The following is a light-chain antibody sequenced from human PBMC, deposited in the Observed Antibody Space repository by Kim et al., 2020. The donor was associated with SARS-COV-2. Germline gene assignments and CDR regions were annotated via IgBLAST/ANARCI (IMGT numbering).Light chain of an antibody. J-gene: IGKJ1*01. CDR1: QSVSTIY. CDR2: GAS. CDR3: QQRGSSPQT. V-gene: IGKV3-20*01. Sequence: EIVLTQSPGTLSLSPGERATLSCRASQSVSTIYLVWYQQKPGQAPRVVIYGASSRATGIPDRFSGSGSGTDFTLTISSLEPEDFAVYFCQQRGSSPQTFGQGTKVDIK.